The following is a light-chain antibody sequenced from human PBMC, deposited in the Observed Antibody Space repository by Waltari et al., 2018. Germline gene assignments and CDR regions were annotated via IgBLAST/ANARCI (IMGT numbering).Light chain of an antibody. CDR3: SSYTTSSTVYV. CDR2: DVT. V-gene: IGLV2-14*03. J-gene: IGLJ1*01. Sequence: QSALTQPASVSGSPGPSITLPCTGTSSYGGTYDYVSWYQQHPGKAPKLMIYDVTKRPSGIANRFSGSKSGNTASLTISGLQAEDEADYYCSSYTTSSTVYVFGTGTKVTVL. CDR1: SSYGGTYDY.